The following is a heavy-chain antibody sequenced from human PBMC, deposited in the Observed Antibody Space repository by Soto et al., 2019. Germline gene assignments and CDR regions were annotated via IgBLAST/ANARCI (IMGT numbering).Heavy chain of an antibody. D-gene: IGHD6-19*01. J-gene: IGHJ4*02. CDR1: GGTFSSYA. CDR2: IIPIFGTA. Sequence: SVKVSCKASGGTFSSYAISWVRQAPGQGLEWMGGIIPIFGTANYAQKFQGRVTITADESTSTAYMELSSLRSEDTAVYYCARDIGIAVAGPSFDCWGQGTLVTVSS. V-gene: IGHV1-69*13. CDR3: ARDIGIAVAGPSFDC.